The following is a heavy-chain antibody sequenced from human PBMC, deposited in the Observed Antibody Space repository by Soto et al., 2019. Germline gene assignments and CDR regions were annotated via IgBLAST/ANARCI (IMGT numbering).Heavy chain of an antibody. CDR3: ARGLSCISTSCRVGPVDA. Sequence: QVQLVESGGGLVKPGGSLRLSCAASGFTFSDYYMSWIRQAPGKGLEWVSYISSSGSTICYADSVKGRFTISRDNAKNSLYLQMNSLRAEDTAVYYCARGLSCISTSCRVGPVDAWGQGTTVTVSS. D-gene: IGHD2-2*01. CDR1: GFTFSDYY. V-gene: IGHV3-11*01. J-gene: IGHJ6*02. CDR2: ISSSGSTI.